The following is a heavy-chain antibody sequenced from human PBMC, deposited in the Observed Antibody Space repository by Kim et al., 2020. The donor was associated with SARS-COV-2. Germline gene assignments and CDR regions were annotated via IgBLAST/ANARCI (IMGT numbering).Heavy chain of an antibody. J-gene: IGHJ3*02. CDR3: ARIPAFVGAFDI. Sequence: YHSTSLKTRLTISKDTSKNQVVLTMTNMDPVDTATYYCARIPAFVGAFDIWGQGTMVTVSS. D-gene: IGHD3-3*02. V-gene: IGHV2-70*01.